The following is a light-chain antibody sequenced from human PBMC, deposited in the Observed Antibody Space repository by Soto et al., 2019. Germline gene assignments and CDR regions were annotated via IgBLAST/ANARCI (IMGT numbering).Light chain of an antibody. CDR3: QSYDSSLSGSSV. J-gene: IGLJ1*01. CDR2: GNS. Sequence: QSALTQPPSVSGAPGQRVTISCTGSSLNIGAGYDVHWYQQLPGTAPKLLIYGNSNRPSGVPDRFSGSKSGTSASLAITGLQAEDEADYYCQSYDSSLSGSSVFGTGTKVTVL. CDR1: SLNIGAGYD. V-gene: IGLV1-40*01.